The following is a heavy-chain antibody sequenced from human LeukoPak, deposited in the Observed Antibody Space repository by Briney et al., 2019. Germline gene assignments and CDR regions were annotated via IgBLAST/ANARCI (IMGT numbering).Heavy chain of an antibody. V-gene: IGHV3-21*01. D-gene: IGHD3-10*01. CDR1: GLTFSSYS. CDR3: ARDVMTSSGAFDI. J-gene: IGHJ3*02. CDR2: ISSSSSYI. Sequence: PGGSLRLSCAASGLTFSSYSMNWVRQAPGKGLEWVSSISSSSSYIYYADSVKGRFTISRDNSKNTLYLQMNSLRAEDTAVYYCARDVMTSSGAFDIWGQGTMVTVSS.